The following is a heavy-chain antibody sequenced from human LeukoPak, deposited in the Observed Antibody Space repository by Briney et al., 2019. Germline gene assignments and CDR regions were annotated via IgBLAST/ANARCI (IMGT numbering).Heavy chain of an antibody. CDR3: ARLRTYDSSGYSLRDFDY. J-gene: IGHJ4*02. Sequence: SETLSLTCAVYGGSFSGYYWSLIRQPPGKGLEWIGEINHSGSTNYNPSLKSRVTISVDTSKNQFSLKLSSVTAADTAVYYCARLRTYDSSGYSLRDFDYWGQGTLVTVSS. V-gene: IGHV4-34*01. D-gene: IGHD3-22*01. CDR2: INHSGST. CDR1: GGSFSGYY.